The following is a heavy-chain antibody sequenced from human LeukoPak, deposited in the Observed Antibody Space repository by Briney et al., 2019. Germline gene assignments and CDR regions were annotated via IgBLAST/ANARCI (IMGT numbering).Heavy chain of an antibody. J-gene: IGHJ4*02. CDR1: GGSFSGYY. CDR2: INHSGST. D-gene: IGHD3-10*01. Sequence: SETLSLTCAVYGGSFSGYYWSWIRQPPGKGLEWIGEINHSGSTNYNPSLKSRVTISVDTSKNQFSLKLSSVTAADTAVYYCARRVGSGSYYARYTDYWGQGTLVTVSS. CDR3: ARRVGSGSYYARYTDY. V-gene: IGHV4-34*01.